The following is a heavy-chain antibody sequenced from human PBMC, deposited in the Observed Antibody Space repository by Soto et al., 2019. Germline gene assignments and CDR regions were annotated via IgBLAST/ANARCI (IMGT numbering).Heavy chain of an antibody. Sequence: ASVKVSCTASGYTFTSYAMHWVRQAPGQGLEWMGWISAYNGNTNYAQKLQGRVTMTTDTSTSTAYMELRSLRSDDTAVYYCARVDLDDFWSGSGDYWGQGTLVTVSS. CDR3: ARVDLDDFWSGSGDY. CDR1: GYTFTSYA. V-gene: IGHV1-18*01. D-gene: IGHD3-3*01. CDR2: ISAYNGNT. J-gene: IGHJ4*02.